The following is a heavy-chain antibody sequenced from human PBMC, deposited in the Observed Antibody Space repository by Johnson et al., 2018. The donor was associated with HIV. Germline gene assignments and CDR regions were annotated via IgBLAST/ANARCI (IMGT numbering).Heavy chain of an antibody. CDR1: GFTFSSYG. CDR2: ISYDGSNK. CDR3: AKWGLGGAPKGAFDI. D-gene: IGHD3-16*01. Sequence: QVQLVESGGGVVQPGRSLRLSCAASGFTFSSYGMHWVRQAPGKGLEWVAVISYDGSNKYYADSVKGRFTISRVNSKNTLYLQMNSLRAEDTAVYYCAKWGLGGAPKGAFDIWGQGTMVTVSS. J-gene: IGHJ3*02. V-gene: IGHV3-30*18.